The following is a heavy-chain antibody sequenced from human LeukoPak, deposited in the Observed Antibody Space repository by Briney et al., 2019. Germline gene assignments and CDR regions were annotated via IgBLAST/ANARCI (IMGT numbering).Heavy chain of an antibody. CDR3: ARGIDY. J-gene: IGHJ4*02. CDR1: GFTVSSYY. Sequence: GGSLRLSCTASGFTVSSYYMNWVRQAPGKELEWVSVIYTGGGRYADSVRGRFTISRDTSKNMVFLQMNSLRVEDTAVYYCARGIDYWGRGTLVTVSS. V-gene: IGHV3-53*01. CDR2: IYTGGGR.